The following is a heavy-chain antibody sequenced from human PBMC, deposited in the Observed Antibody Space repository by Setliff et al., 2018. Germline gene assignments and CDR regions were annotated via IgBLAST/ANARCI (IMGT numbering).Heavy chain of an antibody. J-gene: IGHJ6*03. CDR2: TIPIFGTT. V-gene: IGHV1-69*05. D-gene: IGHD3-22*01. CDR1: GGTFSSYG. CDR3: VREGVDSRSSTDYRYYMDA. Sequence: SVKVSCKASGGTFSSYGISWVRQAPGQGLEWMGGTIPIFGTTDYAQKFRGRVTIITDESTSTAFMQLSSLRSEDTAVYYCVREGVDSRSSTDYRYYMDAWGKGTTVTVSS.